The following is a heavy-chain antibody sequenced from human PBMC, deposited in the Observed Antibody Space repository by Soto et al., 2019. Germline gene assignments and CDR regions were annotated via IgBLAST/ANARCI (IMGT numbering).Heavy chain of an antibody. CDR3: ARVVPGAEAWFGP. J-gene: IGHJ5*02. D-gene: IGHD2-2*01. CDR1: GYTFTSYY. CDR2: ISLYSDGT. Sequence: GASVKVSCRASGYTFTSYYMHWVRGAPGQPLEWLGWISLYSDGTNYAQKLQGRVSMTTDTSTTTAYMELRSLRSDDTAVYYCARVVPGAEAWFGPWGQGTLVTVSS. V-gene: IGHV1-2*02.